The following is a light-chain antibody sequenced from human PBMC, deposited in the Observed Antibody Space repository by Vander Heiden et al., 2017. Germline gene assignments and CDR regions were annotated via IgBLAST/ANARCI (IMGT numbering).Light chain of an antibody. CDR2: DAS. Sequence: EIFLTQSPATLSFSPGERATLSCRASQSVSSYLAWYQQKPGQAPRLLIYDASNRATGIPARFSGSGSGTDFTLTISSLEPEDFAVYYCQQRSNWPPEITFGQGTRLEIK. V-gene: IGKV3-11*01. J-gene: IGKJ5*01. CDR3: QQRSNWPPEIT. CDR1: QSVSSY.